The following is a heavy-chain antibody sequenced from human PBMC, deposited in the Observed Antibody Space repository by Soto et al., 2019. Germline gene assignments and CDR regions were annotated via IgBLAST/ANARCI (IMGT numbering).Heavy chain of an antibody. V-gene: IGHV1-18*01. CDR3: VVAAQPYYIDY. D-gene: IGHD2-15*01. CDR2: ISAYNGNT. J-gene: IGHJ4*02. Sequence: QVQLVQSGAEVKKPGASVKVSCKASGYTFTSYGISWVRQAPGQGLEWMGWISAYNGNTNYAQKLQGRVNMNTDTPTSTANIEMRSLIPDDTAVYYCVVAAQPYYIDYWGQGNLVTVSS. CDR1: GYTFTSYG.